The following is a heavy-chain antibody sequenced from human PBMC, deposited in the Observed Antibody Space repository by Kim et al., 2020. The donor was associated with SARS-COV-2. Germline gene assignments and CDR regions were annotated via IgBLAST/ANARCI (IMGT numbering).Heavy chain of an antibody. CDR2: INSDGGTT. CDR3: ASRRYTGTYYYFHY. D-gene: IGHD1-1*01. J-gene: IGHJ4*02. CDR1: GFTFSSYW. Sequence: GGSLRLSCAASGFTFSSYWMHWVRQAPGKGLVWVSRINSDGGTTTYADSVKGRFTISRDNAKNTLYLQMNSLRAEDTAVYYCASRRYTGTYYYFHYWGQGTLVSVSS. V-gene: IGHV3-74*01.